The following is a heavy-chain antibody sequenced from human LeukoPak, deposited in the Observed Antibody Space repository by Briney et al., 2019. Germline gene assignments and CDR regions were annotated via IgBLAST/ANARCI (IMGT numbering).Heavy chain of an antibody. CDR2: IYYSEST. CDR3: AREDSSGWYGVD. J-gene: IGHJ4*02. V-gene: IGHV4-59*11. D-gene: IGHD6-19*01. CDR1: GGSISSHY. Sequence: PSETLSLTCTVSGGSISSHYWSWIRQPPGKGLEWIGYIYYSESTNYNPSLKSRVTISVDTSKNQFSLKLSSVTAADTAGYYCAREDSSGWYGVDWGQGTVFTVSS.